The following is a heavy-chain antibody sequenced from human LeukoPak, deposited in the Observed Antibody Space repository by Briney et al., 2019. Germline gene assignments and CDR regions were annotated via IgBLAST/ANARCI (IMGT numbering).Heavy chain of an antibody. CDR3: GRDLKAAAGTGPRYYYGMDV. V-gene: IGHV4-34*01. J-gene: IGHJ6*02. D-gene: IGHD6-13*01. CDR2: INHSVST. CDR1: GGSFSGYY. Sequence: PSESLSLTCAVYGGSFSGYYWSWIRQPPGKGLEWGGEINHSVSTNYNPSIKSRVTISVDTSKNQFPLKLSSVTAAATAVYYCGRDLKAAAGTGPRYYYGMDVWGQGTTVTVSS.